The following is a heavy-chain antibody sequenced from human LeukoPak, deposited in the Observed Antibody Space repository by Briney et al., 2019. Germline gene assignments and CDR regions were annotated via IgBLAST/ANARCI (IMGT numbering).Heavy chain of an antibody. V-gene: IGHV1-18*01. CDR1: GYTFTSYG. D-gene: IGHD6-13*01. J-gene: IGHJ4*02. CDR3: ARGGFHGNSWPDS. CDR2: ISAYNGNT. Sequence: GASVKVSCKASGYTFTSYGFTWVRQAPGRGLEWMGWISAYNGNTNYAQKLQGRVTMTTDTSTSTVYMELRSLRSDDTAVYYCARGGFHGNSWPDSWGQGTLVTVPS.